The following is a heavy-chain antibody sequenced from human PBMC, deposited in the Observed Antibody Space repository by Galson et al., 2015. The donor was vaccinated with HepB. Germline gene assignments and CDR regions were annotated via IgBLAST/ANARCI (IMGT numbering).Heavy chain of an antibody. CDR3: AREPTVNDAFDI. Sequence: SVKVSCKASGGTFSSYAISWVRQAPGQGLEWMGGIIPIFGTANYAQKFQGRVTITADESTSTAYMELSSLRSEDTAVYYCAREPTVNDAFDIWGPGTMVTVSS. V-gene: IGHV1-69*13. D-gene: IGHD4-17*01. CDR1: GGTFSSYA. J-gene: IGHJ3*02. CDR2: IIPIFGTA.